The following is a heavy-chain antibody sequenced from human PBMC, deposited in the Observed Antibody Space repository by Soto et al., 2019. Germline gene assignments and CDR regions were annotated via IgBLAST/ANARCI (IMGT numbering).Heavy chain of an antibody. CDR1: GFTVFNNY. V-gene: IGHV3-53*02. CDR2: IFSGVST. J-gene: IGHJ4*02. CDR3: ATHPSSLN. Sequence: EVQLVETGGGLVQPGGSLRLSCAASGFTVFNNYMSWVRQAPGAGLEWFAVIFSGVSTSYADSVKGRFTVSRDSSKNTLYLQMNRLRGEETAVYYCATHPSSLNWGQGTLVTVSP.